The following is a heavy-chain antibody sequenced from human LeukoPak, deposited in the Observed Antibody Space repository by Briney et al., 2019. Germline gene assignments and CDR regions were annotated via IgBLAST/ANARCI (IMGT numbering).Heavy chain of an antibody. CDR2: INHNSGGT. CDR3: ARCEQWLGHFDY. V-gene: IGHV1-2*02. CDR1: GYTCTGYH. Sequence: ASVKVSCKASGYTCTGYHMHWVRQAPGQGLEWMGWINHNSGGTSYAQNFQGRVTTTRDTSISTAYMELSSLRSDDTAVYYCARCEQWLGHFDYWGQGTLVTVSS. J-gene: IGHJ4*02. D-gene: IGHD6-19*01.